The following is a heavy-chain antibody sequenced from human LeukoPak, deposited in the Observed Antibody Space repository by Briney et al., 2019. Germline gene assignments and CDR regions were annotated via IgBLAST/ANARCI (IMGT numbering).Heavy chain of an antibody. J-gene: IGHJ4*02. V-gene: IGHV3-13*01. CDR2: IGTAGDT. CDR1: GFTFSSCD. D-gene: IGHD6-13*01. Sequence: GGSLRLSCAASGFTFSSCDMHWVRQATGKGLEWVSAIGTAGDTYYPGSVKGRFTISRENAKNSLYLQMNSLRAGDTAVYYCARAVSSSWEFDYWGQGTLVAVSS. CDR3: ARAVSSSWEFDY.